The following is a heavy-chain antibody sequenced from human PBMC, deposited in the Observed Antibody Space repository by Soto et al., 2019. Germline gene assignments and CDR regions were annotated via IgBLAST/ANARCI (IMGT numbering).Heavy chain of an antibody. CDR1: GFTFSGYS. CDR2: INTNGVNT. V-gene: IGHV3-64*01. CDR3: ARVSKTSRSFDY. Sequence: EVQLVESGGGLVQPGGSLRLSCAASGFTFSGYSMFWVRQAPGKGLEYVSAINTNGVNTFYAKSVKGRFTISRDNSKNTMYLQMGSLRAEDMAVYYCARVSKTSRSFDYWGQGTLVTVSS. J-gene: IGHJ4*02. D-gene: IGHD3-16*02.